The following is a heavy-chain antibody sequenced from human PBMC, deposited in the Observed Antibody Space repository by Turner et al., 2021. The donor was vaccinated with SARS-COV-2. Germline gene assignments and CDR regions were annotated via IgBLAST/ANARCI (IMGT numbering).Heavy chain of an antibody. J-gene: IGHJ6*02. V-gene: IGHV3-74*01. CDR3: AREHIGVTYAMDV. D-gene: IGHD2-21*01. CDR1: GFTFSSYW. CDR2: ITSGGSST. Sequence: EVQLVESGGGLGQPGGSLRLSCAASGFTFSSYWMHWVRQAPGKGLVWVSRITSGGSSTSYADSVKGRFTISRDDANNTLYLQMSSLRAEDTAVYYCAREHIGVTYAMDVWGQGTTVTVSS.